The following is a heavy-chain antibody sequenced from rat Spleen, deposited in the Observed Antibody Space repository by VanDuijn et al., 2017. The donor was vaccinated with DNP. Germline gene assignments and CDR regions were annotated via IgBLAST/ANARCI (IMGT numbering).Heavy chain of an antibody. V-gene: IGHV5-31*01. CDR3: ARHDGTEGIDGDV. J-gene: IGHJ2*01. CDR2: SPNTGDSC. Sequence: EVQLVESGGGPVQPGRSLKLSCVASGFIFSHYWMTWIRQPPGKGLEWVASSPNTGDSCYYSDSVKGRFSLSNDNATRPLYLQVNSLRCEDTAIYYCARHDGTEGIDGDVWGEGVMVTLSS. D-gene: IGHD1-11*01. CDR1: GFIFSHYW.